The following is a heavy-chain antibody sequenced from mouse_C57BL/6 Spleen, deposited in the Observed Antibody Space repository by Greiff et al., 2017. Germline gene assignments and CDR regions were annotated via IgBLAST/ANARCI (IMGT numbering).Heavy chain of an antibody. Sequence: QVHVKQSGPELVKPGASVKISCKASGYAFSSSWMNWVKQRPGKGLEWIGRIYPGDGYTNYNGKFKGRATLTADKSSSTAYMQLSSLTSEDSAVYFCASYYGSPFAYWGQGTLVTVSA. CDR3: ASYYGSPFAY. CDR1: GYAFSSSW. V-gene: IGHV1-82*01. D-gene: IGHD1-1*01. CDR2: IYPGDGYT. J-gene: IGHJ3*01.